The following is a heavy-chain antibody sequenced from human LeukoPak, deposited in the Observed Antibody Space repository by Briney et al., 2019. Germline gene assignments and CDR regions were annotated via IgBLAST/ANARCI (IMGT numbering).Heavy chain of an antibody. V-gene: IGHV1-69*13. CDR2: IIPLLDTV. D-gene: IGHD3-9*01. CDR3: ARDLVGSHTSYSSGAWDY. J-gene: IGHJ4*02. CDR1: GGTFSSYA. Sequence: SVKVSCKASGGTFSSYAISWVRQASGQGLEWMGGIIPLLDTVNYAQRFQGRVTITADESTSTAYMELSSLRSEDTAVYYCARDLVGSHTSYSSGAWDYWGQGTLVTVSS.